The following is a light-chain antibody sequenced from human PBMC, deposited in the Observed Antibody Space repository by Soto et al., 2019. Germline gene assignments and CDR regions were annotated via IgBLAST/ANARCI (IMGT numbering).Light chain of an antibody. V-gene: IGKV3-15*01. J-gene: IGKJ5*01. CDR1: QSVSSN. Sequence: EIEMTQSPATLSVSQGERATLSCRASQSVSSNLSWYQQQPGQAPRLLIYGASTRATGIPARFSGSGAGTEFTLTISGRQSEDFAVYYCQQYNNWPPITFGQGTRLEI. CDR2: GAS. CDR3: QQYNNWPPIT.